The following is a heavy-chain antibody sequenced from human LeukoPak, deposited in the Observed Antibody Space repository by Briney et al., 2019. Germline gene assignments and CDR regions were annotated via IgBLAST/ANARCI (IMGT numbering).Heavy chain of an antibody. CDR3: ARILEGSGATFDI. Sequence: SETLSLTCTVSGGSISGYYWSWIRQPPGGGLEWVAYIYYTSGRTNYNPSLKSRVTILVDTSKNQFSLKLSSVTAADTAMYYCARILEGSGATFDIWGQGTMVTVSS. CDR2: IYYTSGRT. D-gene: IGHD1-1*01. CDR1: GGSISGYY. J-gene: IGHJ3*02. V-gene: IGHV4-59*01.